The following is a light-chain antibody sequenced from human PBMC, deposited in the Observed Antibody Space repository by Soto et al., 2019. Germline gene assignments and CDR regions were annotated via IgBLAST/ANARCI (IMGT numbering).Light chain of an antibody. CDR2: GAS. CDR1: QSVSSN. J-gene: IGKJ5*01. V-gene: IGKV3-15*01. Sequence: EIVMTQSPATLSVSPGERATLSCRASQSVSSNLAWYQQKPGQAPRLLIYGASTSATGIPARFSGSGSGTEFTLTISSLQSEDFAVYYCQQYSNWPLTFGQGTRLEIK. CDR3: QQYSNWPLT.